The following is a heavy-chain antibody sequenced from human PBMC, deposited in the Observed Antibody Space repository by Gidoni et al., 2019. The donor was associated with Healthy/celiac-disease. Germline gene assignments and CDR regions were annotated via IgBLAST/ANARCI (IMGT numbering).Heavy chain of an antibody. CDR3: AARLSTKGMIDY. CDR1: GFTFTSSA. V-gene: IGHV1-58*01. J-gene: IGHJ4*02. D-gene: IGHD2-21*01. CDR2: IVVGMGNT. Sequence: QMQLVQSGPEVKKPGTSVKVSCKASGFTFTSSAVQWVRQARGQRLEWIGWIVVGMGNTNYAQKFQERVTITRDMSTSTAYMELSSLRSEDTAVYYCAARLSTKGMIDYWGQGTLVTVSS.